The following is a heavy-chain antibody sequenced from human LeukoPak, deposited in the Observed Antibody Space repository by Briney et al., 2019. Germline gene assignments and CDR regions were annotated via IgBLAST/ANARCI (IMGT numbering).Heavy chain of an antibody. V-gene: IGHV3-33*01. D-gene: IGHD3-22*01. Sequence: GGSLRLSCAASGFTFSSYGMHWVRQAPGKGLEWVAVIWYDGSNKYCADSVKGRFTISRDNSKNTLYLQMNSLRTEDTAVYYCASSDSSGYYRGQFDYWGQGTLVTVSS. J-gene: IGHJ4*02. CDR1: GFTFSSYG. CDR3: ASSDSSGYYRGQFDY. CDR2: IWYDGSNK.